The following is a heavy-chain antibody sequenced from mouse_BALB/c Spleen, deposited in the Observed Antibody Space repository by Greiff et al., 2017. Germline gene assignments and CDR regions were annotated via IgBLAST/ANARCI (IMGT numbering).Heavy chain of an antibody. CDR2: ISTYYGDA. CDR1: GYTFTDYA. J-gene: IGHJ4*01. V-gene: IGHV1S137*01. CDR3: ARGGNYAMDY. Sequence: QVQLQQSGAELVRPGVSVKISCKGSGYTFTDYAMHWVKQSHAKSLEWIGVISTYYGDASYNQKFKGKATMTVDKSSSTAYMELARLTSEDSAIYYCARGGNYAMDYWGQGTSVTVSS.